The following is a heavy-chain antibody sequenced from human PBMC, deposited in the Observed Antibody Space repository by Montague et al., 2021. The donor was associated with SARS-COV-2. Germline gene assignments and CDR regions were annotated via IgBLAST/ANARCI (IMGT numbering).Heavy chain of an antibody. V-gene: IGHV3-33*08. J-gene: IGHJ4*02. CDR2: IWYDGSNK. D-gene: IGHD3-9*01. Sequence: SLRLSCAASGFIFSDYYMTWIRQAPGKGLEWVAVIWYDGSNKYYADSVKGRFTISRDNSKNTLYLQMNSLRAEDMAVYYCAREYDILTGYYFDYWGQGTLVTVSS. CDR1: GFIFSDYY. CDR3: AREYDILTGYYFDY.